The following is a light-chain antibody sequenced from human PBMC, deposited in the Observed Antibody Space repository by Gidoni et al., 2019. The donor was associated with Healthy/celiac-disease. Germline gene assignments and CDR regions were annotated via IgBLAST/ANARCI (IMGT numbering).Light chain of an antibody. V-gene: IGKV3-20*01. CDR2: GAS. Sequence: DIVLTQSPCTLSLSPGERATLSCRASLSVISSYLAWYQQKHGQAPRLLIYGASSRATGIPDRFRGSGSETDFTLTVSRLETEDFEVYYCQKYGSSPDTFXEXTKLEIK. CDR3: QKYGSSPDT. J-gene: IGKJ2*01. CDR1: LSVISSY.